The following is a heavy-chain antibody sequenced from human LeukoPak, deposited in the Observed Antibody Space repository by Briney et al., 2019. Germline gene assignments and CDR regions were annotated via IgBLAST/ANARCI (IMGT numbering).Heavy chain of an antibody. Sequence: SETLSLTCTVSGDSVRTNNYYWSWIRQPPGEGLEWIGYIHYSGNTNYNTSLKSRVTISVDTSKNQFSLKLSSVTAADTAVYYCARVLRDFGFWSGPPSEGKWFDPWGQGTLVTVSS. D-gene: IGHD3-3*01. CDR1: GDSVRTNNYY. J-gene: IGHJ5*02. V-gene: IGHV4-61*01. CDR2: IHYSGNT. CDR3: ARVLRDFGFWSGPPSEGKWFDP.